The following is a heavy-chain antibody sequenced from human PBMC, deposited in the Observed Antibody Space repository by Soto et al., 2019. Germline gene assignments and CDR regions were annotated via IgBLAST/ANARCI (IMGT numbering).Heavy chain of an antibody. J-gene: IGHJ5*02. Sequence: EVQLLESGGGLVQPGGSLRLSCAASGFTFSNSGMSWVRQAPGKGLEWVSGISGGAGTTYYAESVKGRFTISRDKSKKTLSLQINRLRAEDTAVYYCASLGWIITPFGSWGQGTLVNVSA. V-gene: IGHV3-23*01. D-gene: IGHD3-3*01. CDR3: ASLGWIITPFGS. CDR1: GFTFSNSG. CDR2: ISGGAGTT.